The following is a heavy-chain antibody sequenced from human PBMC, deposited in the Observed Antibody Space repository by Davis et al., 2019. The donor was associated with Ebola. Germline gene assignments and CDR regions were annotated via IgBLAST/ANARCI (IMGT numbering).Heavy chain of an antibody. CDR1: GDSVSINSAG. CDR3: ARGWFKSGMDV. J-gene: IGHJ6*02. D-gene: IGHD6-19*01. CDR2: TYYKSKWYN. V-gene: IGHV6-1*01. Sequence: HSQTLSLTCDISGDSVSINSAGWNWIRQSPSRGLEWLGRTYYKSKWYNDYAVSVKSRITINPDTSKNQFSLQLNSVTPEDTAVYYCARGWFKSGMDVWGQGTTVTVSS.